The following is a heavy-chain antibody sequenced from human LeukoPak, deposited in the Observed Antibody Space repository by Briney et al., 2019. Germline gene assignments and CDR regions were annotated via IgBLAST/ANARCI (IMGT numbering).Heavy chain of an antibody. Sequence: PSETLSLTCAVYGGSFSGYYWGWIRQPPGKGLEWIGKINHSGSTNYNPSLKSRVTISVDTSKNQFSLKLSSVTAADTAVYYCAREEGFYGSGSHTNYGMDVWGQGTTVTVSS. CDR3: AREEGFYGSGSHTNYGMDV. J-gene: IGHJ6*02. CDR2: INHSGST. CDR1: GGSFSGYY. V-gene: IGHV4-34*01. D-gene: IGHD3-10*01.